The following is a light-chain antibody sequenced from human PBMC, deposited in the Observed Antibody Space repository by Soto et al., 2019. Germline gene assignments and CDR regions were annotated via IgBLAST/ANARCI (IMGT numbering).Light chain of an antibody. J-gene: IGKJ3*01. CDR1: QSISSY. CDR2: AAS. Sequence: DIQMSQSPSSVSASVGDRVTIHCRASQSISSYLNWYQQKPGKAPKLLIYAASSLQSGVPSRFSGSGSGTDFTLTISRLHPEDFATYYCQQSSSTPFTFGPGTKVDIK. CDR3: QQSSSTPFT. V-gene: IGKV1-39*01.